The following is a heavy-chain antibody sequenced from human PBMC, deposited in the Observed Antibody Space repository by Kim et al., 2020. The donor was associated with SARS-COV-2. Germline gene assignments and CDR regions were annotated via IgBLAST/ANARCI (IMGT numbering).Heavy chain of an antibody. CDR3: VAGGTYLGV. V-gene: IGHV3-7*01. Sequence: GGSLRLSCTVSGFTFNKYRMTWVRQAPGKGLEWVANIRQDGSEKLYVDSVKGRFTISRDNARNSLYLQMDSLRAEDTAVYYCVAGGTYLGVWGQGTLVTVSS. CDR1: GFTFNKYR. D-gene: IGHD3-16*01. CDR2: IRQDGSEK. J-gene: IGHJ4*02.